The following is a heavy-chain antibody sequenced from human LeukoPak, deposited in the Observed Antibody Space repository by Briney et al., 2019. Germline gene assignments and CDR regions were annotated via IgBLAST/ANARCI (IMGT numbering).Heavy chain of an antibody. J-gene: IGHJ4*02. CDR1: GYTFTGYY. CDR2: INPNSGAT. CDR3: AREGREFGPHKLAGFDY. D-gene: IGHD3-10*01. V-gene: IGHV1-2*02. Sequence: ASVTVSCTTSGYTFTGYYMHWVRQAPGQGLEWMGWINPNSGATNYVQEFQGSVTMTRDTSITTAYMELSGLRSDDTAVYYCAREGREFGPHKLAGFDYWGQGTLVTVSS.